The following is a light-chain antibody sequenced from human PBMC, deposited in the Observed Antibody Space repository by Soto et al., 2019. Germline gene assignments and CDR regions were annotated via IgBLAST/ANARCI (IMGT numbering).Light chain of an antibody. CDR3: QKYDTAPHA. V-gene: IGKV1-27*01. CDR2: AAS. CDR1: QGIIDY. J-gene: IGKJ1*01. Sequence: DIQMTQSPSSLSASVGDTVTITCRASQGIIDYVAWYQQRPGKIPKLLIYAASTLQTGVPSRFSGSGAGTDFTLTIRSLQPEDVATYYYQKYDTAPHAFGQGAKVEIK.